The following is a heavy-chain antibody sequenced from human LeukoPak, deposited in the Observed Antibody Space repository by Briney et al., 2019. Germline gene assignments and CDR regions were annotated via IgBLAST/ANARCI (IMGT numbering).Heavy chain of an antibody. Sequence: GGSLRLSCAASGFTFSSYAMSWVRQAPGKGLEWVSAISGSGGSTYYADSVKGRFTISRDNSKNTLYLQMNSLRAEDTAVYYCAKDRFRYSSSSSPFDYWGQGTLVTVSS. CDR3: AKDRFRYSSSSSPFDY. CDR1: GFTFSSYA. J-gene: IGHJ4*02. D-gene: IGHD6-6*01. CDR2: ISGSGGST. V-gene: IGHV3-23*01.